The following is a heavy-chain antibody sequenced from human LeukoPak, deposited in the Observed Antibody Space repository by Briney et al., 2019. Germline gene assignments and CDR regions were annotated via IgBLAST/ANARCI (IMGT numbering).Heavy chain of an antibody. CDR2: IYYSGST. V-gene: IGHV4-39*01. J-gene: IGHJ4*02. Sequence: SETLSLTCTVSGGSISSSSYYWGWIRQPPGTGLEWIGSIYYSGSTYYNPSLKSRVTISVDTFKNQFSLKLSSVTAADTAVYYCARQAPSRYSGYVVDYWGQGTLVTVSS. CDR1: GGSISSSSYY. D-gene: IGHD5-12*01. CDR3: ARQAPSRYSGYVVDY.